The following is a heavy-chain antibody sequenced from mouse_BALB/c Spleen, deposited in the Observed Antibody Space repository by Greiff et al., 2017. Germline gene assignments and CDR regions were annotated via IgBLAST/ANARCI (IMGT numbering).Heavy chain of an antibody. CDR1: GYTFTSYW. V-gene: IGHV1-69*02. D-gene: IGHD1-2*01. J-gene: IGHJ3*01. CDR2: IDPSDSYT. Sequence: VQLQQPGAELVKPGASVKLSCKASGYTFTSYWMHWVKQRPGQGLEWIGEIDPSDSYTNYNQKFKGKATLTVDKSSSTAYMQLSSLTSEDSAVYYWARVLRLGAYWGQGTLVTVSA. CDR3: ARVLRLGAY.